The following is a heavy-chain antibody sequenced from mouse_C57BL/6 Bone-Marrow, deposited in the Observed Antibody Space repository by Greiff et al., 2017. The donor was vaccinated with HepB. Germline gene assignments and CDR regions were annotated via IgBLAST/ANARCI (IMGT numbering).Heavy chain of an antibody. Sequence: QVKLQQPGAELVKPGASVKMSCKASGYTFTSYWITWVKQRPGQGLEWIGDIYPGSGSTNYNEKFKSKVTLTVDTSSSTAYMQLSSLTSEDAAVYYCARKDCYGSSYVFAYWGQGTLVTVSA. J-gene: IGHJ3*01. CDR3: ARKDCYGSSYVFAY. CDR1: GYTFTSYW. CDR2: IYPGSGST. V-gene: IGHV1-55*01. D-gene: IGHD1-1*01.